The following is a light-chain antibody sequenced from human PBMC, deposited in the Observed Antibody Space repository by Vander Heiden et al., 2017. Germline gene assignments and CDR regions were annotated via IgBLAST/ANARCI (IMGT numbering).Light chain of an antibody. CDR1: QGISSY. CDR3: LQYSSYPYT. Sequence: AIRMTQSPSSFSASTGDRVTITRRASQGISSYLAWYQQKPGKAPKLLIYAASTLQSGVPSRFSGSGSGTDFTLTISCLQSEDFATYYCLQYSSYPYTFGQGTKLEI. V-gene: IGKV1-8*01. CDR2: AAS. J-gene: IGKJ2*01.